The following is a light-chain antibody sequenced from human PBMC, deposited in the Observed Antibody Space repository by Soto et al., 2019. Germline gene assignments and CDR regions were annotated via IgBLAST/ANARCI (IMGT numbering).Light chain of an antibody. CDR1: HSVPKDS. CDR3: HQCAHSPLT. J-gene: IGKJ1*01. V-gene: IGKV3-20*01. Sequence: EIVLTQSPATLSLSPGERATLSCRASHSVPKDSLAWYQQKPGQPPRLIIDDAVDRATGVPDRFIGSGSGTDFTLTISRLEPEEFAVYYCHQCAHSPLTFGQGTKVEIK. CDR2: DAV.